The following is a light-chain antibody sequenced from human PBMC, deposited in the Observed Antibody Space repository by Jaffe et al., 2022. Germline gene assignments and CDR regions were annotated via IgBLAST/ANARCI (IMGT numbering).Light chain of an antibody. CDR3: GTWDSSLSVPIV. J-gene: IGLJ3*02. V-gene: IGLV1-51*02. Sequence: QSVLTQPPSVSAAPGQKVTISCSGSSSNIGNNYVSWYQQLPGTAPKLLIYENNKRPSGIPDRFSGSKSGTSATLGITGLQTGDEADYYCGTWDSSLSVPIVFGGGTKLTVL. CDR1: SSNIGNNY. CDR2: ENN.